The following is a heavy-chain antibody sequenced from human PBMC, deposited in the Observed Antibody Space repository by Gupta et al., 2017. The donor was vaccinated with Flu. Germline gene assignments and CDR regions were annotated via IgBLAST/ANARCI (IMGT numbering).Heavy chain of an antibody. D-gene: IGHD6-13*01. CDR2: IRSKAYGGTT. Sequence: DYAMSWVRQAPGKGLEWVGFIRSKAYGGTTEYAASVKGRFTISRDDSKSIAYLQMHSLKTEDTAVYYCTRSIAADWWYFDLWGRGTLVTVSS. CDR3: TRSIAADWWYFDL. J-gene: IGHJ2*01. CDR1: DYA. V-gene: IGHV3-49*04.